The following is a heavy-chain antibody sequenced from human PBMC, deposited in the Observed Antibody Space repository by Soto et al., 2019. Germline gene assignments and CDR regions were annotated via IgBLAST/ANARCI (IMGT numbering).Heavy chain of an antibody. CDR3: AERGRIAAAPGYYYYGMDV. J-gene: IGHJ6*02. V-gene: IGHV1-69*01. CDR1: GGTFSSYA. D-gene: IGHD6-13*01. Sequence: QVQLVQSGAEVKKPGSSVKVSCKASGGTFSSYAISWVRQSPGQGLEWMGGIIPIFGTANYAQKFQGRVTITADESTSTAYMELSSLRSADTAVYYCAERGRIAAAPGYYYYGMDVWGQGTTVTVSS. CDR2: IIPIFGTA.